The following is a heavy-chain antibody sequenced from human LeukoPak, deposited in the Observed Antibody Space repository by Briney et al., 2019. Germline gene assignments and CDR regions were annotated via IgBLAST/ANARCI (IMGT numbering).Heavy chain of an antibody. CDR3: AGADGGYGVY. Sequence: GGSLRLSCAASGFTFSNYEMNWVRQAPGKGLEWVSHISTTGTTIYYADSVKGRFTVATDNARNSLYLQMDSLRLEDTAIYLCAGADGGYGVYWGQGTLVIVSS. CDR2: ISTTGTTI. CDR1: GFTFSNYE. D-gene: IGHD4-23*01. J-gene: IGHJ4*02. V-gene: IGHV3-48*03.